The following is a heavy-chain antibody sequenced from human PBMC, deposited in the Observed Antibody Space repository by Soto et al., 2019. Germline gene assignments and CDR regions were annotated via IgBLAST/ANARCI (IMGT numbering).Heavy chain of an antibody. V-gene: IGHV6-1*01. Sequence: SQTLSLTCAISGDSVSSNSAAWNWIRQSPSRGLEWLGRTYYRSKWYNDYAVSVKSRITINPDTSKNQFSLQLNSVTPEDTAVYYCAKMMSSSSSCYGPYYYGMDVLGQGTTVTVS. CDR2: TYYRSKWYN. J-gene: IGHJ6*02. CDR1: GDSVSSNSAA. CDR3: AKMMSSSSSCYGPYYYGMDV. D-gene: IGHD6-13*01.